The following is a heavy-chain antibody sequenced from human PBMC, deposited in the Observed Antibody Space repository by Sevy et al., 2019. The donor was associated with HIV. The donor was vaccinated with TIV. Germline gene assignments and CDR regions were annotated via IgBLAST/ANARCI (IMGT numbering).Heavy chain of an antibody. D-gene: IGHD3-16*02. Sequence: SETLSLTCAVYGGSFSGYYWSWIRQPPGKGLEWIGEINHSGSTNYNPSLKSRVTISVDTSKNQFSLKLSSVTAADTAVYYCARFRYDYIWGSYRDNWFDPWGQGTLVTVSS. V-gene: IGHV4-34*01. CDR2: INHSGST. J-gene: IGHJ5*02. CDR1: GGSFSGYY. CDR3: ARFRYDYIWGSYRDNWFDP.